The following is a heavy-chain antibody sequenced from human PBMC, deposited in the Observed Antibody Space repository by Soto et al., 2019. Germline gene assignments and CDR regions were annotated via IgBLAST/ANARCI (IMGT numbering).Heavy chain of an antibody. D-gene: IGHD3-10*01. CDR3: AKDILWFGELSGGMDV. CDR1: GFTFDDYT. J-gene: IGHJ6*02. Sequence: EVQLVESGGVVVQPGGSLRLSCAASGFTFDDYTMHWVRQAPGKGLEWVSLISWDGGSTYYADSVKGRFTISRDNSKNSLYLQMNSLRTEDTALYYCAKDILWFGELSGGMDVWGQGTTVTVSS. CDR2: ISWDGGST. V-gene: IGHV3-43*01.